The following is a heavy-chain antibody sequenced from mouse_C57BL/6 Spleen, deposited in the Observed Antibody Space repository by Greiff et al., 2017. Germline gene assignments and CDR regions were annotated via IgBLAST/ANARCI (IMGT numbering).Heavy chain of an antibody. CDR1: GFTFSSYA. D-gene: IGHD2-1*01. V-gene: IGHV5-4*03. Sequence: DVMLVESGGGLVKPGGSLKLSCAASGFTFSSYAMSWVRQTPEKRLEWVATISDGGSYTYYPDNVKGRFTISRDNAKNNLYLQMSHLKSEDTAMYYCASLYGNYFDYWGQGTTLTVSS. CDR3: ASLYGNYFDY. J-gene: IGHJ2*01. CDR2: ISDGGSYT.